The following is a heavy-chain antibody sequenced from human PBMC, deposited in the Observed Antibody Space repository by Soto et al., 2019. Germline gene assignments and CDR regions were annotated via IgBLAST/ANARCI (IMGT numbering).Heavy chain of an antibody. CDR2: IYSGAGT. CDR1: GFNVSSTS. D-gene: IGHD2-2*01. V-gene: IGHV3-66*01. J-gene: IGHJ4*02. Sequence: VQLVESGGGLVQPGGSLRLSCAASGFNVSSTSMSWVRQAPGKGLEWVSVIYSGAGTHYAGSVKGRFTISRDTSKNTLYLQMNSLRVEETAVYYCAGEGSGSSTSFDYWGQGTLVTVSS. CDR3: AGEGSGSSTSFDY.